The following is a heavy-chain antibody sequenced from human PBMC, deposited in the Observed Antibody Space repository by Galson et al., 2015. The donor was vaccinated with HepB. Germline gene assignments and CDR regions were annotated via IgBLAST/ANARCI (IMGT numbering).Heavy chain of an antibody. Sequence: SLRLSCAASGFTFSSYCMHWVRQAPGKGLVWVSRINSDGSSTSYADSVKGRFTISRDNAKNTLYLQMNSLRAEDTAVYYCARDKVVLMVYALSVAYYYGMDVWGQGTTVTVSS. CDR2: INSDGSST. V-gene: IGHV3-74*01. CDR3: ARDKVVLMVYALSVAYYYGMDV. D-gene: IGHD2-8*01. J-gene: IGHJ6*02. CDR1: GFTFSSYC.